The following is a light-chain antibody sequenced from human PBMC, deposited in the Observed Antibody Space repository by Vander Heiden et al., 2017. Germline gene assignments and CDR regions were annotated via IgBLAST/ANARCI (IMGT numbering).Light chain of an antibody. J-gene: IGKJ4*01. V-gene: IGKV3-20*01. CDR1: QSVSSTY. CDR3: HHFNNSLLT. Sequence: EIALTQSPGTLSLSPGETATLSCRASQSVSSTYLTWYQQKPGQAPRLLIYGVSSRATGIPDRFSGSGSGTDFTLTISRLEPEDFAVYYCHHFNNSLLTFGGGTKVEIK. CDR2: GVS.